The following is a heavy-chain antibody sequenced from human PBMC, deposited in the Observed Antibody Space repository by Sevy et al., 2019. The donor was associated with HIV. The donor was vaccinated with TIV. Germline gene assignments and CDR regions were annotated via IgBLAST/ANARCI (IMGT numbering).Heavy chain of an antibody. Sequence: GGSLRLSCAASGFTFSSYSMNWVRQAPGKGLEWVSYISSSSSTIYYADSVKGRFTISRDNAKNSLYLQMNSLRDEDAAVFYCGGDKIFGVVRYYWGQGTLVTVSS. CDR2: ISSSSSTI. D-gene: IGHD3-3*01. J-gene: IGHJ4*02. V-gene: IGHV3-48*02. CDR3: GGDKIFGVVRYY. CDR1: GFTFSSYS.